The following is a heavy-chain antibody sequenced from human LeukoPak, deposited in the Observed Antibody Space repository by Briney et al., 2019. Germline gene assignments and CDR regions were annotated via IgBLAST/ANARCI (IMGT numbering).Heavy chain of an antibody. CDR1: GGSISSGSYY. J-gene: IGHJ5*02. CDR3: ARHEIVVVPAAIFNNWFDP. D-gene: IGHD2-2*02. CDR2: IYASGST. Sequence: SETLSLTCTVSGGSISSGSYYWSWIRQPAGKGLEWIGRIYASGSTNYNPSLKSRLTISVDTSKNQFSLKLSSVTAADTAVYYCARHEIVVVPAAIFNNWFDPWGQGTLVTVSS. V-gene: IGHV4-61*02.